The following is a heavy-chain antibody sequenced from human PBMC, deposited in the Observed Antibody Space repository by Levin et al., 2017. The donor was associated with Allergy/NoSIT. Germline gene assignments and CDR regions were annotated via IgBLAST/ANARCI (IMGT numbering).Heavy chain of an antibody. D-gene: IGHD3-16*02. CDR2: ISSSGSDI. V-gene: IGHV3-21*04. Sequence: SCAASGFTFSLYRFNWVRQFPGKGLQWVSSISSSGSDIFYADSVKGRFTISRDNANNSVYLQINNLRVEDTALYFCATSFWGSYPAEYWGQGTLVTVS. CDR3: ATSFWGSYPAEY. CDR1: GFTFSLYR. J-gene: IGHJ4*02.